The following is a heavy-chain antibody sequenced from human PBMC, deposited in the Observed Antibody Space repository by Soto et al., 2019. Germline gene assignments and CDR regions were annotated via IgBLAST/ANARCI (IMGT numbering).Heavy chain of an antibody. CDR3: AKDRTAAAGTLAAIDFFDY. CDR2: ISGSGGST. V-gene: IGHV3-23*01. Sequence: GGSLILSCAASGFTFSSYAMSWVRQAPGKGLEWVSAISGSGGSTYYADSVKGRFTISRDNSKNTLYLQMNSLRAEDTAVYYCAKDRTAAAGTLAAIDFFDYWGQGTLVTVSS. J-gene: IGHJ4*02. D-gene: IGHD6-13*01. CDR1: GFTFSSYA.